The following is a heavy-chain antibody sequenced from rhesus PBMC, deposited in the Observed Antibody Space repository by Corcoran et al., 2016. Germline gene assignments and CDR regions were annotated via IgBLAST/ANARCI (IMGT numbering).Heavy chain of an antibody. J-gene: IGHJ4*01. CDR1: GYSLSSGFY. Sequence: QVQLQESGPGLVQPSETLSLTCGVSGYSLSSGFYWTWMRQPPGKGLEWIGYISYCGTTSYNSSLNSRVTISRDTSKNQCSLKLISVTAADTAVYYCVTTNSHGSAHYYFDHWGQGVLVTVSS. CDR3: VTTNSHGSAHYYFDH. V-gene: IGHV4-122*02. D-gene: IGHD4-29*01. CDR2: ISYCGTT.